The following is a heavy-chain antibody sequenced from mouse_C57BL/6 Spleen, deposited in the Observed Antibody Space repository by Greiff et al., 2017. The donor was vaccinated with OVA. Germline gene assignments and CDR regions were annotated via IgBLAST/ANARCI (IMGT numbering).Heavy chain of an antibody. J-gene: IGHJ2*01. D-gene: IGHD1-1*01. Sequence: QVQLQQSGTELVKPGASVKLSCKASGYTFTSYWMHWVKQRPGQGLEWIGNINPSNGGTNYNEKFKSKATLTADKSSSTAYMELRSLTSEDSAVYFCARSEDYYGSSYGGIFDYWGQGTTLTVSS. CDR2: INPSNGGT. CDR3: ARSEDYYGSSYGGIFDY. CDR1: GYTFTSYW. V-gene: IGHV1-53*01.